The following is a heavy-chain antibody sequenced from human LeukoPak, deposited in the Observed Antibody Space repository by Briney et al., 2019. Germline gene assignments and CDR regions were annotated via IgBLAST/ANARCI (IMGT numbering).Heavy chain of an antibody. CDR1: GGSISGSY. CDR3: ARGIESYGDYGY. J-gene: IGHJ4*02. D-gene: IGHD4-17*01. CDR2: MYNSGST. Sequence: SETLSLTCTVSGGSISGSYWSWIRQPPGKGLEWIAYMYNSGSTNYNPSLKSLVTISIDTSKNQFSLKLSSLAAADTAIYYCARGIESYGDYGYWGQGILVTVSS. V-gene: IGHV4-59*01.